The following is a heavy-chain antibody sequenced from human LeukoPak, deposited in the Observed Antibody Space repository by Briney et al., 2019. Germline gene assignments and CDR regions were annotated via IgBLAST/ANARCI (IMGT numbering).Heavy chain of an antibody. D-gene: IGHD5-18*01. CDR1: GFIFSTYS. Sequence: PGGSLRLSCAASGFIFSTYSMNWVRQAPGKGLEWVSSITGSYSHIYYADSVKGRFTISRDNAKNSLYLQMNSLRAEDTAVYYCERDGKEDGYSYPWLVLDYWGQGTLVTVSS. V-gene: IGHV3-21*01. CDR2: ITGSYSHI. J-gene: IGHJ4*02. CDR3: ERDGKEDGYSYPWLVLDY.